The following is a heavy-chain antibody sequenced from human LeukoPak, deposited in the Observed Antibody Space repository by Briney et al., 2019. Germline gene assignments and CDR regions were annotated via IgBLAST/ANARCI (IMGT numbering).Heavy chain of an antibody. Sequence: GAPVKVSCKVSGYTLTELSMHWVRQAPGKGLEWMGGFDPEDGETIYAQKFQGRVTMTEDTSTDTAYMELSSLRSEDTAVYYCATTMLGDGYNSDWGQGTLVTVSS. D-gene: IGHD5-24*01. CDR1: GYTLTELS. CDR2: FDPEDGET. J-gene: IGHJ4*02. V-gene: IGHV1-24*01. CDR3: ATTMLGDGYNSD.